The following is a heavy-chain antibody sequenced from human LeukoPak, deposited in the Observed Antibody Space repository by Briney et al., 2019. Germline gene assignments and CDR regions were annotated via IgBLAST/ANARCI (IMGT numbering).Heavy chain of an antibody. CDR3: ARDRRMTLFGEAMRWFDP. Sequence: PSETLSLTCIVSGGSISSINYFWGWIRQPPWQGLVWIGIISYNGTTYYNPSLKRRITISVYTSKYQFSLSLKSVTAAVSAVYYCARDRRMTLFGEAMRWFDPWGQGALVTVSS. CDR2: ISYNGTT. D-gene: IGHD3-3*01. V-gene: IGHV4-39*07. J-gene: IGHJ5*02. CDR1: GGSISSINYF.